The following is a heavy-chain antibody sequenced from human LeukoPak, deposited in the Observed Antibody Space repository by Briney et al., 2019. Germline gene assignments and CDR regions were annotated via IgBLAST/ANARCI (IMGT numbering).Heavy chain of an antibody. J-gene: IGHJ4*02. D-gene: IGHD3-16*01. CDR2: IRYDGSNK. CDR1: GFTFSSYG. Sequence: QPGGSLRLSCAASGFTFSSYGMHWVRQAPGKGLEWVAFIRYDGSNKYYADSVKGRFTISRDNSKNTLHLQMISLRAEDTAVYYCARDQEAWGYGYNFDYWGQGTLVTVSS. CDR3: ARDQEAWGYGYNFDY. V-gene: IGHV3-30*02.